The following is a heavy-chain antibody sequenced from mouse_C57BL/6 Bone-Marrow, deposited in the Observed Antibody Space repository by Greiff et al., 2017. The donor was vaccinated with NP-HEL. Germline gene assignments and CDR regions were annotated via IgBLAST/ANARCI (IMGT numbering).Heavy chain of an antibody. CDR1: GYTFTSYW. D-gene: IGHD2-4*01. CDR2: IYPSDSYT. CDR3: VRKFGNYDVAWYFDV. J-gene: IGHJ1*03. Sequence: QVQLQQPGAELVKPGASVKLSCKASGYTFTSYWMQWVKQRPGQGLEWIGEIYPSDSYTNYNQKFKGKATLTVDTSSSTAYMQLSSLTSEDSAVYYCVRKFGNYDVAWYFDVWGTGTTVTVSS. V-gene: IGHV1-50*01.